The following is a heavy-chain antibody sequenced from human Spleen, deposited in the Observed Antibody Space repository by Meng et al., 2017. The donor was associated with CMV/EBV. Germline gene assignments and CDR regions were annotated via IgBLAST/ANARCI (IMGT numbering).Heavy chain of an antibody. V-gene: IGHV4-59*01. CDR2: IYYSGST. J-gene: IGHJ4*02. CDR3: ARDRDTAMGGGAFDY. Sequence: SETLSLTCTVSGGSISSYYWSWIRQPPGKGLEWIGYIYYSGSTNYNPSLKSRVTISVDTSKNQFSLKLSSVTAADTAVYYCARDRDTAMGGGAFDYWGQGTLVTVSS. CDR1: GGSISSYY. D-gene: IGHD5-18*01.